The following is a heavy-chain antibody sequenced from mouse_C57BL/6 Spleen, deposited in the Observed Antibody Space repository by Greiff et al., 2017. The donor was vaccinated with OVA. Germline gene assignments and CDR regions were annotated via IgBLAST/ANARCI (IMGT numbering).Heavy chain of an antibody. CDR3: TNGSSQYYYAMDY. J-gene: IGHJ4*01. Sequence: VQLQQSGAELVRPGASVKLSCTASGFNIKDDYMHWVKQRPEQGLEWIGWIDPENGDTEYASKFQGKATITADTSSNTAYLQLSSLTSEDTAVYYCTNGSSQYYYAMDYWGQGTSVTVSS. CDR1: GFNIKDDY. D-gene: IGHD1-1*01. V-gene: IGHV14-4*01. CDR2: IDPENGDT.